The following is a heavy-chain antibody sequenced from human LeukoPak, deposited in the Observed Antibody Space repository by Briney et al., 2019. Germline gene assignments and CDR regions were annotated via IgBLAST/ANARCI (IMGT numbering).Heavy chain of an antibody. Sequence: PGGSLRLSCAASGFTFSSYAMNWVRQAPGKGLEWVSGISDSGGSTYYADSVKGRFTISRDNSKNTLYLQMNSLRAEDTAVYYCARDLRRYCSGGSCYSFDYWGQGTLVTVSS. V-gene: IGHV3-23*01. J-gene: IGHJ4*02. CDR1: GFTFSSYA. CDR3: ARDLRRYCSGGSCYSFDY. D-gene: IGHD2-15*01. CDR2: ISDSGGST.